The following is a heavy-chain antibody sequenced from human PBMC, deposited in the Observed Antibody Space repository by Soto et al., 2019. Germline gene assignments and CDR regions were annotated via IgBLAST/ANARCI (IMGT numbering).Heavy chain of an antibody. J-gene: IGHJ3*02. Sequence: SDPLSVKRFIPSASTSRYYWIWIRQPPGKGLEWIGYMYYSGSTNYNPSLKSRVTISVDTSKNQFSLKLSSVTAADTAVYYCARDFFSGGVFDIWGQGTMVT. CDR2: MYYSGST. D-gene: IGHD2-8*01. CDR1: SASTSRYY. V-gene: IGHV4-59*01. CDR3: ARDFFSGGVFDI.